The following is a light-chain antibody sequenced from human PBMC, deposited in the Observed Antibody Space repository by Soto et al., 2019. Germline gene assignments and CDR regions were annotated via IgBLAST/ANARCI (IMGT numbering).Light chain of an antibody. J-gene: IGKJ4*01. CDR1: QSVGSN. CDR2: DAS. CDR3: RQYNNWPPFT. Sequence: EIGMTQSPGTLSVSPGERATLSCRATQSVGSNLAWYQQKPGQAPRLLIYDASTRATGVPARFSGSGSGTDFTLTISSLRSEDVAVYHCRQYNNWPPFTFGGGTKVEIK. V-gene: IGKV3-15*01.